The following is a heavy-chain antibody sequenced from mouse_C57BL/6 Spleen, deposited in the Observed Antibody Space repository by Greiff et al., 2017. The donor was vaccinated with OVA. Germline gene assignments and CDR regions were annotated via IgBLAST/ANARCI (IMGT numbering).Heavy chain of an antibody. D-gene: IGHD4-1*01. CDR2: ISSGSSTI. CDR1: GFTFSDYG. CDR3: ARRLDYYFDY. Sequence: DVKLVESGGGLVKPGGSLKLSCAASGFTFSDYGMHWVRQAPEKGLEWVAYISSGSSTIYYADTVKGRFTISRDNAKNTLFLQMTSLRSEDTAMYYCARRLDYYFDYWGQGTTLTVSS. J-gene: IGHJ2*01. V-gene: IGHV5-17*01.